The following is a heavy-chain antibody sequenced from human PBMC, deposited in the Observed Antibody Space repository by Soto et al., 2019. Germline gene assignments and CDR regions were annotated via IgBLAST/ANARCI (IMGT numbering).Heavy chain of an antibody. CDR2: TSGDGRIM. CDR1: GFTFSSYP. CDR3: ARERAAYYFDY. J-gene: IGHJ4*02. D-gene: IGHD6-25*01. Sequence: GGSLRLSCAASGFTFSSYPMHWVRQVPGKGLEHVSSTSGDGRIMYYLDSVKGRFTISRDNSKNTLYLQMGSLRTEDMVVYYCARERAAYYFDYWGQGALVTVPS. V-gene: IGHV3-64*02.